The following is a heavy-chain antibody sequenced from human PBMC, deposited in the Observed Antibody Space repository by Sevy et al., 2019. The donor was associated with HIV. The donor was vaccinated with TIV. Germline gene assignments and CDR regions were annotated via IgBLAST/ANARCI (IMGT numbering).Heavy chain of an antibody. D-gene: IGHD6-13*01. Sequence: GGSLRLSCAASGFTFNTYTMHWVRQAPGKGLEWVTFISFDGSNKDYAHSVRGRFTISRDNSKNTLYLQMNSLRAEDTAVYYCAREAVYSSSWYGAFDYWGQGTVVTVSS. V-gene: IGHV3-30*04. J-gene: IGHJ4*02. CDR3: AREAVYSSSWYGAFDY. CDR1: GFTFNTYT. CDR2: ISFDGSNK.